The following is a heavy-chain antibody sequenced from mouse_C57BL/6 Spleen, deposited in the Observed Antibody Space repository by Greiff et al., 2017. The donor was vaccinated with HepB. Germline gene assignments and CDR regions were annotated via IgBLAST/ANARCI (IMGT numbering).Heavy chain of an antibody. CDR3: AREATTVVAFDY. J-gene: IGHJ2*01. V-gene: IGHV1-59*01. Sequence: VKLQQPGAELVRPGTSVKLSCKASGYTFTSYWMHWVKQRPGQGLEWIGVIDPSDSYTNYNQKFKGKATLTVDTSSSTAYMQLSSLTSEDSAVYYCAREATTVVAFDYWGQGTTLTVSS. CDR2: IDPSDSYT. CDR1: GYTFTSYW. D-gene: IGHD1-1*01.